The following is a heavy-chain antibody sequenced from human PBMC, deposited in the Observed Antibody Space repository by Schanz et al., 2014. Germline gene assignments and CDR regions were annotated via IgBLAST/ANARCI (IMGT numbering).Heavy chain of an antibody. CDR3: ARAKRFGDMDV. J-gene: IGHJ6*02. CDR1: RYTFNTYG. CDR2: ISAYTNNT. V-gene: IGHV1-18*01. Sequence: GPGVKEPGASVKVSCEASRYTFNTYGLNWVRQAPGQGLEWMGWISAYTNNTNYAQKVQGRVTMTIDPYTSTAYMELRSLRSDDTAVYYCARAKRFGDMDVWGQGTTVTVSS. D-gene: IGHD3-10*01.